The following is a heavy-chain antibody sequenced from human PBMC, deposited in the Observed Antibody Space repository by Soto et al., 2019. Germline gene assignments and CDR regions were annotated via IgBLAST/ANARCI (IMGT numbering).Heavy chain of an antibody. CDR1: GGSFSSYA. Sequence: QVQLVQSGAEVKKPGSSVKASCKASGGSFSSYAISWVRQAPGQGLEWMGGIVPILGTANYAQKFQGRVTITADESTSTAYMELSSLRSEDTAVYYCARGGFSSSWRFDYWGQGTLVTVSS. J-gene: IGHJ4*02. V-gene: IGHV1-69*01. CDR3: ARGGFSSSWRFDY. CDR2: IVPILGTA. D-gene: IGHD6-13*01.